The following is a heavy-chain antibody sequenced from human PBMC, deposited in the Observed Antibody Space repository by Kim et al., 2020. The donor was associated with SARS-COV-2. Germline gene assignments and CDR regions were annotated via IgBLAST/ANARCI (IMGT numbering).Heavy chain of an antibody. Sequence: SVKVSCKASGFTFTSSAVQWVRQARGQRLEWIGWIVVGSGNTNYAQKFQERVTITRDMSTSTAYMELSSLRSEDTAVYYCAADWTPRGQDYFDYWGQGTLVTVSS. V-gene: IGHV1-58*01. CDR3: AADWTPRGQDYFDY. CDR2: IVVGSGNT. D-gene: IGHD3-3*01. CDR1: GFTFTSSA. J-gene: IGHJ4*02.